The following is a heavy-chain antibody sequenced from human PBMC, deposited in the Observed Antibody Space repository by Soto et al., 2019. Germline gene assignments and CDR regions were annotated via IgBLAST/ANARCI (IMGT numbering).Heavy chain of an antibody. CDR3: AKVGYDFWSGYGY. Sequence: EVQLLESGGGLVQPGGSLRLSCAASGFTFSSYAMSWVRQAPGKGLEWVSAISGSGGSTYYADSVKGRFTISRNNSKNKLYLQMNRLRAEDTAVYYCAKVGYDFWSGYGYWGQGTLVTVSS. D-gene: IGHD3-3*01. CDR1: GFTFSSYA. CDR2: ISGSGGST. V-gene: IGHV3-23*01. J-gene: IGHJ4*02.